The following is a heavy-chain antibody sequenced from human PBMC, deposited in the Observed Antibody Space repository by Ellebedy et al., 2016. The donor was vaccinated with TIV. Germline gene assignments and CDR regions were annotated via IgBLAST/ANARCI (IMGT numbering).Heavy chain of an antibody. Sequence: GESLKISCAASGFTFSSYGMHWVRQAPGKGLEWVAVISYDGSNKYYADSVKGRFTISRDNSKNTLYLQMNSLRAEDTAVYYCARGKGLRYFDWLPLASEHYYYYGMDVWGQGTTVTVSS. V-gene: IGHV3-30*03. J-gene: IGHJ6*02. CDR3: ARGKGLRYFDWLPLASEHYYYYGMDV. D-gene: IGHD3-9*01. CDR1: GFTFSSYG. CDR2: ISYDGSNK.